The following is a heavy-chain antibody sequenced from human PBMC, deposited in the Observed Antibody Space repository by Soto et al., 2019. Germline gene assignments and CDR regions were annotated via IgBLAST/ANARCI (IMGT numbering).Heavy chain of an antibody. J-gene: IGHJ4*02. CDR3: AKGITIFGVVITEIDY. V-gene: IGHV3-23*01. CDR2: ISGSCGST. D-gene: IGHD3-3*01. Sequence: PGGSLRLSCAASGFTFSSYAMSWVRQAPGKGLEWVSAISGSCGSTYYADSVKGRFTISRDNSKNTLYLQMNSLRAEDTAVYYCAKGITIFGVVITEIDYWGQGTLVTVSS. CDR1: GFTFSSYA.